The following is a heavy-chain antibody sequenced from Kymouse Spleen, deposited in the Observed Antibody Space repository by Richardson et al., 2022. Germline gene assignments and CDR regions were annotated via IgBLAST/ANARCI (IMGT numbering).Heavy chain of an antibody. CDR1: GGSISSYY. V-gene: IGHV4-59*01. CDR2: IYYSGST. CDR3: ARMELHYFDY. Sequence: QVQLQESGPGLVKPSETLSLTCTVSGGSISSYYWSWIRQPPGKGLEWIGYIYYSGSTNYNPSLKSRVTISVDTSKNQFSLKLSSVTAADTAVYYCARMELHYFDYWGQGTLVTVSS. D-gene: IGHD1-7*01. J-gene: IGHJ4*02.